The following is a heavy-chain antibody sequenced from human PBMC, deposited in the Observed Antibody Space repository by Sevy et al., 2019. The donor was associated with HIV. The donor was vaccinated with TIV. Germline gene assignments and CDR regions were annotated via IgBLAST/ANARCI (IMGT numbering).Heavy chain of an antibody. D-gene: IGHD4-17*01. J-gene: IGHJ4*02. V-gene: IGHV3-48*02. CDR2: ISSSSSTI. Sequence: GRSLRLSCAASGFTFSSYSMNWVRQAPGKGLEWVSYISSSSSTIYYADSVKGRFTISRDNAKNSLYLQMNSLRDEDTAVYYCARAHDYGDYREDYWGQGTLVTVSS. CDR1: GFTFSSYS. CDR3: ARAHDYGDYREDY.